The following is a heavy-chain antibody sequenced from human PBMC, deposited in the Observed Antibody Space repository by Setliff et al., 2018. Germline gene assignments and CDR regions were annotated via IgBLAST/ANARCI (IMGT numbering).Heavy chain of an antibody. CDR1: GYTFNDYG. Sequence: ASVKVSCKTSGYTFNDYGITWVRQAPGQGLEWMGWISSYNDVTNYAQSFQGRVTMTTDTSKSAAYMDLRGLRSDDTAVYYCARSSDSGYYHQRDAFDIWGQGTRVTVSS. CDR3: ARSSDSGYYHQRDAFDI. D-gene: IGHD3-22*01. CDR2: ISSYNDVT. V-gene: IGHV1-18*01. J-gene: IGHJ3*02.